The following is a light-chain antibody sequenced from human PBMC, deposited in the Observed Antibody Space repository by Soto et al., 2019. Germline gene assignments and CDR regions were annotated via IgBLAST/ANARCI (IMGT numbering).Light chain of an antibody. CDR3: SSYTTSHTYV. CDR1: TSDIGAYNY. CDR2: DVS. J-gene: IGLJ1*01. Sequence: QPALTQPASVSGSPGQSITMSCTGTTSDIGAYNYVSWYQQHPGKTPKLLIYDVSDRPSGVSNRFSGSKSGNTASLAISGLQAEDEADYYCSSYTTSHTYVFGTGTKVTVL. V-gene: IGLV2-14*03.